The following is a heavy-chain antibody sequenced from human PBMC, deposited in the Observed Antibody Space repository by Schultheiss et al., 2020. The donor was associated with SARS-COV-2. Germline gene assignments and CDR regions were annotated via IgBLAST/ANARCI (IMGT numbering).Heavy chain of an antibody. CDR3: AREDTNQRYYFDY. Sequence: ASVKVSCKASGFTGYFMQWVRLAPGQGLEWMGWINPYSGGTNYAQKFQGRVTMTRDTSISTTYMELSSLRSDDTAVYYCAREDTNQRYYFDYWGQGTLVTVSS. CDR2: INPYSGGT. V-gene: IGHV1-2*02. J-gene: IGHJ4*02. CDR1: GFTGYF. D-gene: IGHD1-14*01.